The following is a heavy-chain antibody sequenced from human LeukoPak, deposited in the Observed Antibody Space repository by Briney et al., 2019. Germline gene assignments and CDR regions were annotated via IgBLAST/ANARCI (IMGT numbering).Heavy chain of an antibody. Sequence: PSETLSLTCAVYGGSFSGYYWSWIRQPPGKGLEWIGEINHSGGTNYNPSLKSRVTISVDTSKNQFSLKLSSVTAADTAVYYCARGEKWWSYFDYWGQGTLVTVSS. V-gene: IGHV4-34*01. J-gene: IGHJ4*02. D-gene: IGHD2-15*01. CDR1: GGSFSGYY. CDR2: INHSGGT. CDR3: ARGEKWWSYFDY.